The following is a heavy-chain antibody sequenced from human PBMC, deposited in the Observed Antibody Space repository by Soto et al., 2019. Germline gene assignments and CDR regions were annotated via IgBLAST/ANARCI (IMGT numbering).Heavy chain of an antibody. CDR2: ISAYNGNT. V-gene: IGHV1-18*01. CDR1: GYTFTSYG. D-gene: IGHD2-2*01. CDR3: ARILGYCSSTSCLDKDNWFDP. Sequence: AASVKVSCKASGYTFTSYGISWVRQAPGQGLEWMGWISAYNGNTNYAQKLQGRVTMTTDTSTSTAYMELRSLRSDDTAVYYCARILGYCSSTSCLDKDNWFDPWGQGTLVTVSS. J-gene: IGHJ5*02.